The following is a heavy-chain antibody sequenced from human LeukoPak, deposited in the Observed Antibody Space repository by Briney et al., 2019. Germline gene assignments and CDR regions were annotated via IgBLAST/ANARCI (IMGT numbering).Heavy chain of an antibody. CDR1: GFTFSSYA. CDR3: AKVRRRRKNCSGGSCYPYLDAFDI. V-gene: IGHV3-23*01. Sequence: GRSLRLSCAASGFTFSSYAMSWVRQAPGKGLEWVSAISGSGGSTYYADSVKGRFTISRDNSKNTLYLQMNSLRAEDTAVYYCAKVRRRRKNCSGGSCYPYLDAFDIRGQGTMVTVSS. D-gene: IGHD2-15*01. CDR2: ISGSGGST. J-gene: IGHJ3*02.